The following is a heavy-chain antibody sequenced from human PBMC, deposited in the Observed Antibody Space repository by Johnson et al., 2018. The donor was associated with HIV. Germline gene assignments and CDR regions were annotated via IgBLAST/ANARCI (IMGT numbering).Heavy chain of an antibody. CDR1: GFTLRNCA. CDR3: AKAYSSSWYPVGMDDAFDI. D-gene: IGHD6-13*01. V-gene: IGHV3-30*02. CDR2: TRFDGSKK. J-gene: IGHJ3*02. Sequence: QVQLVESGGGLVQPGGSLRLSCAASGFTLRNCAINWGRRAPGKGLEWVAFTRFDGSKKYYAESVKGRFTISRDNSKTTLYLQMNSLASEDTAVYYCAKAYSSSWYPVGMDDAFDIWGQGTMVTVSS.